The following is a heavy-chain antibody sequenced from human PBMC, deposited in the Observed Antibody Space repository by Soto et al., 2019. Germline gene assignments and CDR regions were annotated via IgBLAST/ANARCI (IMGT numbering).Heavy chain of an antibody. Sequence: ASVKVSCKASGYTFTSYGISWVRQAPGQGLEWMGWISAYNGNTNYAQKLQGRVTMTTDTSTSTAYMELRSLRSDDTAVYYCARDEDYYDSSGNGFEPWGQGTLVTVSS. CDR3: ARDEDYYDSSGNGFEP. D-gene: IGHD3-22*01. CDR1: GYTFTSYG. CDR2: ISAYNGNT. J-gene: IGHJ5*02. V-gene: IGHV1-18*01.